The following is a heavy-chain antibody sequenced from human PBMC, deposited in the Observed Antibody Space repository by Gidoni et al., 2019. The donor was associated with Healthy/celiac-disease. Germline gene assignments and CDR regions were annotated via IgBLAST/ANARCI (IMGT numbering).Heavy chain of an antibody. CDR3: ARERVWCSSTSCYGYGMDV. CDR1: GGSIRSYY. J-gene: IGHJ6*02. CDR2: IYYSGST. D-gene: IGHD2-2*01. Sequence: QVQLQESGPGLVKPSETLSLTCTVSGGSIRSYYWSWIRQPPGKGLEWIGYIYYSGSTNYNPSLKSRVTISVDTSKNQFSLKLSSVTAADTAVYYCARERVWCSSTSCYGYGMDVWGQGTTVTVSS. V-gene: IGHV4-59*01.